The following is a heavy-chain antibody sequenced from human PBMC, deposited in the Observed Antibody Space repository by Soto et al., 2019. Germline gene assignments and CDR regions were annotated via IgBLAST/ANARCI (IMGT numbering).Heavy chain of an antibody. CDR2: IWYDGSNK. V-gene: IGHV3-33*01. CDR3: ARGGWLGNYDAFDI. J-gene: IGHJ3*02. D-gene: IGHD6-19*01. CDR1: GFTFSSYG. Sequence: QVQLVESGGGVVQPGRSLRLSCAASGFTFSSYGMHWVRQAPGKGLEWVAVIWYDGSNKYYADSVKGRFTISRDNSKNTLYLQVNSLRAEDTAVYYCARGGWLGNYDAFDIWGQGTMVTVSS.